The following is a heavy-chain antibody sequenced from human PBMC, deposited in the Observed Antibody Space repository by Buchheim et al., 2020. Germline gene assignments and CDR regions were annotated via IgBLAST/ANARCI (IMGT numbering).Heavy chain of an antibody. D-gene: IGHD4-17*01. J-gene: IGHJ4*02. CDR1: GFTFRNYD. CDR3: ARGHKFYGDYAIDY. V-gene: IGHV3-13*01. Sequence: EVQLVESGGGLVQPGGSLRLSCAASGFTFRNYDMHWVRQATGKGLEWVSSVGLGGDTYYSGSVKGRFTISRENAENSLYLQMNNLGAEDTAVYYCARGHKFYGDYAIDYWGQSTL. CDR2: VGLGGDT.